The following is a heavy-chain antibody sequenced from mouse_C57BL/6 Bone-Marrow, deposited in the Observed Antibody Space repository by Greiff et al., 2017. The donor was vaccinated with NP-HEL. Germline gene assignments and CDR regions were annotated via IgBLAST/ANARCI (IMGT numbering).Heavy chain of an antibody. CDR1: GFNIKDYY. D-gene: IGHD1-1*01. CDR2: IHPSDSDT. V-gene: IGHV1-74*01. Sequence: QVQLQQSGAELVKPGASVKLSCTASGFNIKDYYMHWVKQRPGQGLEWIGRIHPSDSDTNYNQKFKGKATLTVDKSSSTAYMQLSSLTSEDSAVYYCAITYGSSYWYFDVWGTGTTVTVSS. J-gene: IGHJ1*03. CDR3: AITYGSSYWYFDV.